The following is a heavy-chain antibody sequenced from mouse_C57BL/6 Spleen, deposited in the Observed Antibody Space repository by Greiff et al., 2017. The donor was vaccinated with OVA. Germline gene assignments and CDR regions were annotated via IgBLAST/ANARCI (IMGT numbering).Heavy chain of an antibody. D-gene: IGHD1-3*01. CDR3: AGKSSGFAY. J-gene: IGHJ3*01. CDR1: GYTFTSYW. V-gene: IGHV1-61*01. CDR2: IYPADSET. Sequence: QVHVKQPGAELVRPGSSVKLSCKASGYTFTSYWMDWVKQRPGQGLEWIGNIYPADSETHYHQQFKDKATLTVDKSSSTAYMRLSIVTSEDSAVDYCAGKSSGFAYWGQGTLVTVSA.